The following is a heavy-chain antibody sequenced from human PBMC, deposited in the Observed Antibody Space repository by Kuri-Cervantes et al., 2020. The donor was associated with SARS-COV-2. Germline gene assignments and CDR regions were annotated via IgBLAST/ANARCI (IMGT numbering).Heavy chain of an antibody. J-gene: IGHJ4*02. D-gene: IGHD3-3*01. V-gene: IGHV1-24*01. CDR3: ARRPRFLEWLLSYHFDY. CDR1: GYTLSELS. CDR2: FDPEDGET. Sequence: SGNCACKVSGYTLSELSMHWVRQAPGKWLEWMGGFDPEDGETIYAQKFQGRVTMTEDTSTDTAYMELSSLRSADTAVYYCARRPRFLEWLLSYHFDYWGQGTLVTVSS.